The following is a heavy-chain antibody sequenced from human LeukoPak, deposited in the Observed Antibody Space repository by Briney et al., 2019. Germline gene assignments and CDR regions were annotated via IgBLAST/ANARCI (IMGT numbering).Heavy chain of an antibody. CDR3: ARQLAVSSINSDY. J-gene: IGHJ4*02. D-gene: IGHD2-8*02. V-gene: IGHV5-51*01. CDR2: IYPGDSDT. CDR1: GYSFTSYW. Sequence: GESLKISCKGSGYSFTSYWIGWVGQMPGKGLDWMGIIYPGDSDTRYSPSFQGQVTISADKSISTAYLQWSSLKASDTAMYYCARQLAVSSINSDYWGQGTLVTVSS.